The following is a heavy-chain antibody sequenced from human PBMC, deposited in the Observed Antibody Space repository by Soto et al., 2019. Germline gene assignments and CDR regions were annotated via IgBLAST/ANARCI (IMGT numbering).Heavy chain of an antibody. D-gene: IGHD6-6*01. V-gene: IGHV1-18*01. CDR3: ARFFLAARQGILYYYYYMDV. CDR1: GYTFTSYG. CDR2: ISAYNGNT. J-gene: IGHJ6*03. Sequence: GASVKVSCKASGYTFTSYGISWVRQAPGQGLEWMGWISAYNGNTNYAQKLQGRVTMTTDTSTSTAYMELRSLRSDDTAVYYCARFFLAARQGILYYYYYMDVWGKGTTVTVSS.